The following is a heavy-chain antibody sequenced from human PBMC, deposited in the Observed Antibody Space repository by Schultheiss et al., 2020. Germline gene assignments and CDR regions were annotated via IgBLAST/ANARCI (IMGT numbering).Heavy chain of an antibody. Sequence: GGSLRLSCAASGFTFSSYGMHWVRQASGKGLEWVAVISYDGSNKYYADSVKGRFTISRDNSKNTLYLQMNSLRAEDTAVYYCAKSIAAAGTLSGRMDVWGQGTTVTVSS. CDR1: GFTFSSYG. CDR2: ISYDGSNK. CDR3: AKSIAAAGTLSGRMDV. J-gene: IGHJ6*02. D-gene: IGHD6-13*01. V-gene: IGHV3-30*18.